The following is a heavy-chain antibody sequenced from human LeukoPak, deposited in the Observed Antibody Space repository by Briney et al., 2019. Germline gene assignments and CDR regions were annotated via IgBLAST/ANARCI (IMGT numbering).Heavy chain of an antibody. CDR1: GGSISSYY. D-gene: IGHD2-15*01. Sequence: SETLSLTCTVSGGSISSYYWSWIRKSAGKGLEWIGRVYSRGGTDYNASLKSRLTISVDTSKNEFSLKLTSVTAADTAVHYCAREGPGGSGCHDYWGQGTLVTVSS. CDR2: VYSRGGT. J-gene: IGHJ4*02. V-gene: IGHV4-4*07. CDR3: AREGPGGSGCHDY.